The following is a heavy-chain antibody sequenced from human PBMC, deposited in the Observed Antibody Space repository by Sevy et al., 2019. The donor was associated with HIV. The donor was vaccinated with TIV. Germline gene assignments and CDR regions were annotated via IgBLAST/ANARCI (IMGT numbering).Heavy chain of an antibody. Sequence: SETLSLTCTVSGGSISSYYWSWIRQPPGKGLEWIGYIYYSGSTNYNPSLKSRVTLSVDTSKNQFSLKLSSVTAADTAVYYCARVAGIAAADNWFDPWGQGTLVTVSS. CDR2: IYYSGST. CDR3: ARVAGIAAADNWFDP. D-gene: IGHD6-13*01. J-gene: IGHJ5*02. CDR1: GGSISSYY. V-gene: IGHV4-59*01.